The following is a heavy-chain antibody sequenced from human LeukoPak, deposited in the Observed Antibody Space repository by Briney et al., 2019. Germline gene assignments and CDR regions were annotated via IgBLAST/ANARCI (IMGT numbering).Heavy chain of an antibody. V-gene: IGHV1-2*02. CDR3: ACGDYGGNPPAY. Sequence: ASVKVSCKASGYTFTGYYMHWVRQAPGQGLEWMGWINPNSGGTNYAQKFQGRVTMTRDTSTSTIYMQLSSLGSEDTALYYCACGDYGGNPPAYWGQGTLVTVSS. D-gene: IGHD4-23*01. CDR1: GYTFTGYY. CDR2: INPNSGGT. J-gene: IGHJ4*02.